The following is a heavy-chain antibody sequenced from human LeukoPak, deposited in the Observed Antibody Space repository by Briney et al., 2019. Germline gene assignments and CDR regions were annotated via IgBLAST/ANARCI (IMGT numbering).Heavy chain of an antibody. CDR1: GYTFTAHA. V-gene: IGHV1-3*01. Sequence: ASVKVSCKASGYTFTAHAVHWVRQAPGQRLEWMGWINVANGETGYSQKFQGRVTITSDTSASTGYMEMISLISEDTAVYYCASKPRGESRPFEYWGQGTLVTVSS. CDR2: INVANGET. J-gene: IGHJ4*02. CDR3: ASKPRGESRPFEY. D-gene: IGHD3-16*01.